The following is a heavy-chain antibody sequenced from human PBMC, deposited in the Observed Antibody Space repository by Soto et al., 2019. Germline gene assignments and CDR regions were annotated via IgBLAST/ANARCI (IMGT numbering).Heavy chain of an antibody. CDR1: GFMFSAYW. J-gene: IGHJ3*02. CDR2: IWYDGSNK. Sequence: GGSLRLSCAASGFMFSAYWMSWVRQAPGKGLEWVAVIWYDGSNKYYADSVKGRFTISRDNSKNTLYLQMNSLRAEDTAVYYCARADGQGAFDIWGQGTMVTVSS. V-gene: IGHV3-33*08. CDR3: ARADGQGAFDI.